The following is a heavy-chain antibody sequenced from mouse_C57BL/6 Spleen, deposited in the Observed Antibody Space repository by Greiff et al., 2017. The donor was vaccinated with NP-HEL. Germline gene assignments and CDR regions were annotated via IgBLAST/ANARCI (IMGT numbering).Heavy chain of an antibody. Sequence: EVQRVESGGGLVKPGGSLKLSCAASGFTFSSYAMSWVRQTPEKRLEWVATISDGGSYTYYPDNVKGRFTISSDNAKNNLYLQMSHLKSEDTAMYYCARDGYGSSYRAMDYWGQGTSVTVSS. CDR3: ARDGYGSSYRAMDY. CDR2: ISDGGSYT. CDR1: GFTFSSYA. D-gene: IGHD1-1*01. J-gene: IGHJ4*01. V-gene: IGHV5-4*01.